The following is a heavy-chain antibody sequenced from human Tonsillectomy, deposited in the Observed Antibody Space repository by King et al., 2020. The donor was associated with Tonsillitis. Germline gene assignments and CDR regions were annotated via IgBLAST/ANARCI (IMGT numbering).Heavy chain of an antibody. D-gene: IGHD6-19*01. V-gene: IGHV2-70*04. CDR2: IDWDDDK. Sequence: TLKESGPALVKPPQTLTLTCTFSGFSLSTSGMRVSWIRQPPGKALEWLARIDWDDDKFYSTSLKTRLTISKDTSKNQVVLTMTNMDPVDTATYYCARISSGWYYYFDYWGQGTLVTVSS. CDR1: GFSLSTSGMR. CDR3: ARISSGWYYYFDY. J-gene: IGHJ4*02.